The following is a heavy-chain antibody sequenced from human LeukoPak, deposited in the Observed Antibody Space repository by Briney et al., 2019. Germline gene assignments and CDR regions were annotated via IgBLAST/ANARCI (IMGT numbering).Heavy chain of an antibody. CDR1: GGSFSGYY. V-gene: IGHV4-34*01. CDR2: INHSGST. D-gene: IGHD3-22*01. CDR3: ARGGNRYYYDSSGYYSH. Sequence: SETLSLTCAVYGGSFSGYYWSWIRQPPGKGLEWIGEINHSGSTNYNPSLKSRVTISVDTSKNQFSLKLSSETAADTAVYYCARGGNRYYYDSSGYYSHWGQGTLVTVSS. J-gene: IGHJ4*02.